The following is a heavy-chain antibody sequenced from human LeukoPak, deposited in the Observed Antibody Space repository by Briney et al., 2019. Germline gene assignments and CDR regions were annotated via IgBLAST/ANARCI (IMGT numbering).Heavy chain of an antibody. D-gene: IGHD3-22*01. J-gene: IGHJ4*02. Sequence: PGGSLRLSCAASGFTFSIYAMHWARQAPGKGLEWVAVISHDGINKDYADSVKGRFAISRDNPKNALFLQMNSLRAEDTAVYFCARASRRDSSAYYYEYWGQGSLVTVSS. V-gene: IGHV3-30*09. CDR2: ISHDGINK. CDR1: GFTFSIYA. CDR3: ARASRRDSSAYYYEY.